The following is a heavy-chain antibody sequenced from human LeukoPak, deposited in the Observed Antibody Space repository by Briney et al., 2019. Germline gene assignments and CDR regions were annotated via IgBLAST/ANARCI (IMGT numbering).Heavy chain of an antibody. V-gene: IGHV3-9*01. CDR3: AKGRGGISYFDF. CDR1: GFIFDDYV. CDR2: ISWNSDSM. J-gene: IGHJ4*02. D-gene: IGHD3-16*01. Sequence: GGSLRLSCAASGFIFDDYVMHWVRQAPGKGLEWVSGISWNSDSMVYADSVKGRFTLSRDNAKNSLYLQINSLRAEDTAFYYCAKGRGGISYFDFWGQGTLVTVSS.